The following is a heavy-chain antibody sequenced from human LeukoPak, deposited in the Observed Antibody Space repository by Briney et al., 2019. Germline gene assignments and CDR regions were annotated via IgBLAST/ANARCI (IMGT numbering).Heavy chain of an antibody. CDR2: IYYSGST. D-gene: IGHD2-21*02. Sequence: PSETLSLTCTVSGGSISSGDYYWSWIRQPPGKGLEWIGYIYYSGSTYYNPSLKSRVTISVDTSKNQFSLKLSSVTAADTAVYYCARDTSDHTRGDPSAYWGQGTLVTVSS. CDR1: GGSISSGDYY. CDR3: ARDTSDHTRGDPSAY. J-gene: IGHJ4*02. V-gene: IGHV4-30-4*01.